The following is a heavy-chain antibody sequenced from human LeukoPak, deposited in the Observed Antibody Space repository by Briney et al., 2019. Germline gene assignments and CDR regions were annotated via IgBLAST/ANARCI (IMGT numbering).Heavy chain of an antibody. CDR3: ARGLAEYYYDSSGYFDYYFDY. J-gene: IGHJ4*02. V-gene: IGHV1-69*13. D-gene: IGHD3-22*01. CDR2: IIPIFGTA. CDR1: GGTFSSYA. Sequence: SVKVSCKASGGTFSSYAISWVRQAPGQGLEWMGGIIPIFGTANYAQKFQGRVTITADESTSTAYMELSSLRSEDTAVYYCARGLAEYYYDSSGYFDYYFDYWGQGTLVTVSS.